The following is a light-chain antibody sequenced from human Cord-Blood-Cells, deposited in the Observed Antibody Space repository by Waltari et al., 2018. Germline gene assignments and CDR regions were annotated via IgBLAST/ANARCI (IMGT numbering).Light chain of an antibody. CDR1: QSVSSSY. V-gene: IGKV3-20*01. Sequence: EIVLTQSPGTLSLSAGVRATLSCRASQSVSSSYLAWYQQKPGQAPRLLIYGASSRATGIPDRFSGSGSGTDFTLTISRLEPEDFAVYYCQQYGSSPRTFGQGTKVEIK. CDR2: GAS. J-gene: IGKJ1*01. CDR3: QQYGSSPRT.